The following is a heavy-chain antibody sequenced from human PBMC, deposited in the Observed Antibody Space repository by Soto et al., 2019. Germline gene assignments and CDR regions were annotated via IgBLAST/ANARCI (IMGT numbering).Heavy chain of an antibody. J-gene: IGHJ4*02. CDR1: EFTFSNYA. D-gene: IGHD3-22*01. CDR3: AKNPGDYYDNTGYHFEY. Sequence: EVQLLESGGGLVQPGGSLRLSCAASEFTFSNYAMSWVRQAPGKGLEWVSAISYGGGTTYYADSVKRRFTISRDNTKNTLSRQMNSLRAEDTAVYYWAKNPGDYYDNTGYHFEYWGQGTLVTVSS. CDR2: ISYGGGTT. V-gene: IGHV3-23*01.